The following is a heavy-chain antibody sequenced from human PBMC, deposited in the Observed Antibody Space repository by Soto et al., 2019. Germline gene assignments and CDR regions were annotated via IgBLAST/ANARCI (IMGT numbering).Heavy chain of an antibody. CDR3: ARSPRYYDFWSGYPPPDV. Sequence: PSETLSLTCTVSGGSTSSYYWSWIRQPPGKGLEWIGYIYYSGSTNYNPSLKSRVTISVDTSKNQFSLKLSSVTAADTAVYYCARSPRYYDFWSGYPPPDVWGKGTTVTVSS. J-gene: IGHJ6*04. V-gene: IGHV4-59*01. CDR1: GGSTSSYY. CDR2: IYYSGST. D-gene: IGHD3-3*01.